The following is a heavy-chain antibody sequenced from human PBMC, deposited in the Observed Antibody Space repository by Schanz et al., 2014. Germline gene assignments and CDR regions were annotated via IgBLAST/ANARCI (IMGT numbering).Heavy chain of an antibody. D-gene: IGHD2-2*01. J-gene: IGHJ5*02. CDR1: GFIFSTFG. V-gene: IGHV3-15*01. CDR3: TTVDCSSPSCPP. Sequence: VYLVQSGGCVVQPGRSLRLSCAASGFIFSTFGMQWVRQAPGKGLEWVGRIRSKADGGTTDYAAPVKGRFTISRDDSKNTLFLQINSLKTEDTAVYYCTTVDCSSPSCPPWGQGTLVTVSS. CDR2: IRSKADGGTT.